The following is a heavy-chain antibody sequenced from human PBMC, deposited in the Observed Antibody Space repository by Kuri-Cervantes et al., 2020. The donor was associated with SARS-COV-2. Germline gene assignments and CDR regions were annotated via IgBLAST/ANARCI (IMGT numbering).Heavy chain of an antibody. CDR1: GFTFSSYA. D-gene: IGHD1-26*01. Sequence: GGSLRLSCAASGFTFSSYAMHWVRQAPGKGLEWVAVISYDGSNKYYADSVKGRFTISRDNSKNTLYLQMNSLRAEDTAVCYCARTGGSHSVGAFDIWGQGTMVTDSS. V-gene: IGHV3-30-3*01. J-gene: IGHJ3*02. CDR2: ISYDGSNK. CDR3: ARTGGSHSVGAFDI.